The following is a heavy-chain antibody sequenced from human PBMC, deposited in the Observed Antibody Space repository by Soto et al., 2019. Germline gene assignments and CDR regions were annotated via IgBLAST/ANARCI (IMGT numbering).Heavy chain of an antibody. CDR2: ISLYSDGT. D-gene: IGHD2-2*01. V-gene: IGHV1-18*01. Sequence: ASLKHSFKPAASSICDDGIGWLRKAPAQPREWLGCISLYSDGTNYAQKFQVRVSMXTVTSTTTAYMELRSLRSDDTAVYYCARVVPGAEAWFGPWGQGTLVTVSS. CDR1: ASSICDDG. J-gene: IGHJ5*02. CDR3: ARVVPGAEAWFGP.